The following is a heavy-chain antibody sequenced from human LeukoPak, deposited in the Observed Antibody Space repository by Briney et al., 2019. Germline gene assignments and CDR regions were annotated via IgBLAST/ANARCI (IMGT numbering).Heavy chain of an antibody. V-gene: IGHV6-1*01. CDR2: TYYRSKWYN. D-gene: IGHD6-13*01. J-gene: IGHJ4*02. CDR1: GDSVSSNSAA. CDR3: ARETAAGTRYWYYFDY. Sequence: SQTLSLTCAISGDSVSSNSAAWNWIRQSPSRGLEWLGRTYYRSKWYNDCAVSVKSRITINPDTSKNQFSLQLNSVTPEDTAVYYCARETAAGTRYWYYFDYWGQGTLVTVSS.